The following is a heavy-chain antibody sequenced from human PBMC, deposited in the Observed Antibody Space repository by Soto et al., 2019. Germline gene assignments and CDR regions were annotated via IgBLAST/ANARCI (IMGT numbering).Heavy chain of an antibody. V-gene: IGHV3-23*01. J-gene: IGHJ4*02. D-gene: IGHD4-17*01. CDR3: AKESTVTINYFDC. Sequence: VQLLESGGGLVQPGGSLRLSCTASGFTFSSYAMSWVRQAPGRRLEWVSAISGSGGNTYYADSVKGRFTVSRDNSKNTLYLQMNSVRAEDTAVYYCAKESTVTINYFDCWGQGTLVTVSS. CDR1: GFTFSSYA. CDR2: ISGSGGNT.